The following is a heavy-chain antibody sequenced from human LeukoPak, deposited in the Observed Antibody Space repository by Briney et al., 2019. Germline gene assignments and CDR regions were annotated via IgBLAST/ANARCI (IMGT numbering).Heavy chain of an antibody. Sequence: GASVKVSCKASGYTFTSYTMNWVRQAPGQGLEWMGWINTNTGNPTYVQGFTGRFVFSLDTSVSTAYLQISSLQEEDTAVYYCARGDHYCTRTRCYRWFDPWGQGTLVTVSS. V-gene: IGHV7-4-1*02. D-gene: IGHD2-2*02. J-gene: IGHJ5*02. CDR3: ARGDHYCTRTRCYRWFDP. CDR2: INTNTGNP. CDR1: GYTFTSYT.